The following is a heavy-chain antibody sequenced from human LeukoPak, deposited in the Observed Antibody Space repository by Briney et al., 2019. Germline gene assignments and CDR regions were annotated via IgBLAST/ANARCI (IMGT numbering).Heavy chain of an antibody. D-gene: IGHD2-2*01. J-gene: IGHJ4*02. CDR3: AKSNIVVVPAATDY. CDR2: ISGSGGST. Sequence: GRSLRLSCAASGFTFDDYAMHWVRQAPGKGLEWVSAISGSGGSTYYADSVKGRFTISRDNSKNTLYLQMNSLRAEDTAVYYCAKSNIVVVPAATDYWGQGTLVTVSS. V-gene: IGHV3-23*01. CDR1: GFTFDDYA.